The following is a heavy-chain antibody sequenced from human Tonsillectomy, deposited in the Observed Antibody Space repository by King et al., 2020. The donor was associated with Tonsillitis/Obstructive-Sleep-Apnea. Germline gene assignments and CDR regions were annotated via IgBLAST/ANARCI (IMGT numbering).Heavy chain of an antibody. D-gene: IGHD3-22*01. Sequence: VQLVESGGGLVKPGGSLRLSCAASGFTFSNAWMNWVRQAPGKGLEWVGRMKSKTDGGTTDYAAPVKGRFTISRDDSKNTLYLQMNSLKTEDTAVYYCTTRSGSSGYYGYWGQGTLVTVSS. CDR1: GFTFSNAW. V-gene: IGHV3-15*07. CDR3: TTRSGSSGYYGY. J-gene: IGHJ4*02. CDR2: MKSKTDGGTT.